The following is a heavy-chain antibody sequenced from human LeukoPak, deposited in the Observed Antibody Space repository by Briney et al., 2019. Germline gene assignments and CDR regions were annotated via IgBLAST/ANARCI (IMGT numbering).Heavy chain of an antibody. CDR1: GFTFSSYW. Sequence: GGSLRLSCAASGFTFSSYWMSWVRQAPGKGLEWVSSINSNSVYMYYGDSLKGRFTISRDNAKNSLYLQMNSLRADDTAVYYCGRQRGGIGRIDYWGQGTLVTVSS. D-gene: IGHD1-26*01. CDR2: INSNSVYM. J-gene: IGHJ4*02. V-gene: IGHV3-21*01. CDR3: GRQRGGIGRIDY.